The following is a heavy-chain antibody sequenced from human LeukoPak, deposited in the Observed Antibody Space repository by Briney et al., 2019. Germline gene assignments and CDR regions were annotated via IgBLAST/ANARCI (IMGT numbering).Heavy chain of an antibody. CDR1: GLTFSSYS. CDR2: ISSSSSYI. Sequence: GGSLRLSCAASGLTFSSYSMNWVRQAPGKGLEWVSSISSSSSYIYYADSVKGRFTISRDNAKNSLYLQMNSLRAEDTAVYYCARVLAVAGGYWGQGTLVTVSS. V-gene: IGHV3-21*01. D-gene: IGHD6-19*01. J-gene: IGHJ4*02. CDR3: ARVLAVAGGY.